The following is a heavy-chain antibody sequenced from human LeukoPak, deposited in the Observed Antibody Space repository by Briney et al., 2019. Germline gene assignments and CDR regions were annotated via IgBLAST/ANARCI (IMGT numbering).Heavy chain of an antibody. J-gene: IGHJ4*02. V-gene: IGHV3-30-3*01. Sequence: PGGSLRVSCAASGFTLSSYAMPWVRQAPGKGLEWVAVLSYDGSNKYYADSVKGRFTISRDNSKNTLYLQMNSLRAEDTAVYYCARDLAEYSSGWYEIDYWGQGTLVTVSS. CDR3: ARDLAEYSSGWYEIDY. CDR2: LSYDGSNK. CDR1: GFTLSSYA. D-gene: IGHD6-19*01.